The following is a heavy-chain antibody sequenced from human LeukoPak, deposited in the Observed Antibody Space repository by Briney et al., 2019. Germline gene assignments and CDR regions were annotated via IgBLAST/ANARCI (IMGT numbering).Heavy chain of an antibody. D-gene: IGHD5-18*01. J-gene: IGHJ5*02. CDR2: ISYGNT. CDR1: GGSISTYY. CDR3: ARDKAHSYGRYFDP. Sequence: SETLSLTCSVSGGSISTYYWNWIRQTPGKGLEWIGHISYGNTDYNPSLESRVTISVDTSKNQFSLKLTSVTAADTAVYYCARDKAHSYGRYFDPWGQGALVTVSS. V-gene: IGHV4-59*01.